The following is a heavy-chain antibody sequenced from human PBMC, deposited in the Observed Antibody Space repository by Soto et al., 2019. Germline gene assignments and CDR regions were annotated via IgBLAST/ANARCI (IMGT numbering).Heavy chain of an antibody. CDR2: IKQDGSEK. CDR3: VSGIVGVFITPAPSYDYYMAG. CDR1: GFTFSRSW. D-gene: IGHD3-3*01. V-gene: IGHV3-7*01. J-gene: IGHJ6*03. Sequence: EVQLVESGGGLVQPGGSLRLSCAASGFTFSRSWMSWVRQAPGKGLEWVANIKQDGSEKYYVDSVKGRFSISRDNAKNSLKLQMNSLRVADTAVYYCVSGIVGVFITPAPSYDYYMAGWGTGPRVTVSS.